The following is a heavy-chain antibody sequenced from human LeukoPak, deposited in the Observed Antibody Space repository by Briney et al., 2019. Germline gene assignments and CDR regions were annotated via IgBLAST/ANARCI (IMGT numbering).Heavy chain of an antibody. J-gene: IGHJ6*03. V-gene: IGHV1-46*01. CDR3: ARELLRYFDWLPRYYYYYMDV. D-gene: IGHD3-9*01. CDR2: INPSGGST. Sequence: ASVKVSCKASGYTFTSYYMHWVRQAPGQGLEWMGIINPSGGSTSYAQKFQGRVTMTRDTSTSTVYMELSSLRSEDTAVYYCARELLRYFDWLPRYYYYYMDVWGKGTTVTISS. CDR1: GYTFTSYY.